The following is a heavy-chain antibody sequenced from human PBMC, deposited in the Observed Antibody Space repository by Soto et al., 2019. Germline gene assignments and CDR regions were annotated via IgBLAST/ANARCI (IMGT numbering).Heavy chain of an antibody. CDR2: IYNSGST. V-gene: IGHV4-59*11. J-gene: IGHJ4*02. Sequence: LSETLSLTCTVSGGSISSHYWSWIRQPPGMGLEYIGYIYNSGSTNYNPSLKSRVTISVDTSKNQFSLKLSSVTAADTAVYFCARGGGSPDYWGQGTLVTVSS. D-gene: IGHD2-15*01. CDR3: ARGGGSPDY. CDR1: GGSISSHY.